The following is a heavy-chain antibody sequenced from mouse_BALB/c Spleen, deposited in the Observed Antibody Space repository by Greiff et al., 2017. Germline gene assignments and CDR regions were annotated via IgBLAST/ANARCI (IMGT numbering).Heavy chain of an antibody. J-gene: IGHJ3*01. CDR2: ISYSGST. CDR3: ARSNGYSFAY. D-gene: IGHD2-3*01. CDR1: GYSITSDYA. Sequence: VQLKESGPGLVKPSQSLSLTCTVTGYSITSDYAWNWIRQFPGNKLEWMGYISYSGSTSYNPSLKSRISITRDTSKNQFFLQLNSVTTEDTATYYCARSNGYSFAYWGQGTLVTVSA. V-gene: IGHV3-2*02.